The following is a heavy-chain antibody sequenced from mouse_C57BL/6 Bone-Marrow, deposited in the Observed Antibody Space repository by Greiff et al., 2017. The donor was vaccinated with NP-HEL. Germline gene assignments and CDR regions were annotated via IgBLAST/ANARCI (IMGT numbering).Heavy chain of an antibody. CDR2: IHPNSGST. CDR1: GYTFTSYW. D-gene: IGHD2-12*01. J-gene: IGHJ2*01. V-gene: IGHV1-64*01. CDR3: ARREDSAYFDY. Sequence: QVQLQQPGAELVKPGASVKSSCKASGYTFTSYWMHWVKQRPGQGLEWIGMIHPNSGSTNYNEKFKSKATLTVDKSSSTAYMQLSSLTSEDSAVYYCARREDSAYFDYWGQGTTLTVSS.